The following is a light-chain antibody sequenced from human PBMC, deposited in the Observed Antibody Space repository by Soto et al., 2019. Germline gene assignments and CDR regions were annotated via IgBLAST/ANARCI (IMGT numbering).Light chain of an antibody. CDR1: SCDVGSYDH. Sequence: QSVLTQPASVSGSPGRSSTISCSGASCDVGSYDHVAWYQQLPGKTPKLMIYERSNRPSGVSSRFSGSKSGNTASLTISGLQAEDEADYYCISYTGSSTSYVFGSGTNVTVL. CDR2: ERS. V-gene: IGLV2-14*01. CDR3: ISYTGSSTSYV. J-gene: IGLJ1*01.